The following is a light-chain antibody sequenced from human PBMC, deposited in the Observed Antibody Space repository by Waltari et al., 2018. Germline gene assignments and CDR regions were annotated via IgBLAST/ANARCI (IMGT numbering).Light chain of an antibody. Sequence: QSALTQSASVSGSPGQSITISCTGTSSDVGRYNYVSWYQQHPGKVPKLLIFDVTNRPSRVPQRFSGSKSGNTASLTISGLQAEDESDYYCCSFTTRSTWVFGGGTKLTVL. CDR2: DVT. CDR3: CSFTTRSTWV. J-gene: IGLJ3*02. V-gene: IGLV2-14*01. CDR1: SSDVGRYNY.